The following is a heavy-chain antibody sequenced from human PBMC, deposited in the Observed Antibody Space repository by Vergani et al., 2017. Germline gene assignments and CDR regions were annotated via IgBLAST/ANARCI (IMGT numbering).Heavy chain of an antibody. CDR3: ARMGYDSSGYYSAYYYGMDV. CDR2: IYHSGST. CDR1: GGSISSSNW. V-gene: IGHV4-4*02. D-gene: IGHD3-22*01. J-gene: IGHJ6*02. Sequence: QVQLQESGPGLVKPSGTLSLTCAVSGGSISSSNWWSWVRQPPGKGLEWIGEIYHSGSTNYNPSLKSRVTISVDKSKNQFSLKLSSVTAADTAVYYCARMGYDSSGYYSAYYYGMDVWGQGTTVTVSS.